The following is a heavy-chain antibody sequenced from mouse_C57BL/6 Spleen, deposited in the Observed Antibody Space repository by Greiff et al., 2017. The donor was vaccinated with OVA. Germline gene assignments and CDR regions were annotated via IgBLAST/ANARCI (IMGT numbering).Heavy chain of an antibody. J-gene: IGHJ2*01. V-gene: IGHV1-50*01. CDR2: IDPSDSYT. CDR1: GCTFTSYW. D-gene: IGHD1-1*01. Sequence: QVQLQQPGAELVKPGASVKLSCKASGCTFTSYWMQWVKQRPGQGLEWIGEIDPSDSYTNYNQKFKGKATLTVDTSSSTAYMQLSSLTSEDSAVYYCARRTTVVPFDYWGQGTTLTVSS. CDR3: ARRTTVVPFDY.